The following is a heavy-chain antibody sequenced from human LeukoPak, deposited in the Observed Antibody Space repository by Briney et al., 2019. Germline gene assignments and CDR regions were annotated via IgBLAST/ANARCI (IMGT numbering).Heavy chain of an antibody. CDR2: MSPNGDST. CDR1: GYPFTKFY. J-gene: IGHJ4*02. CDR3: ARDRDYGSGIFDY. Sequence: ASVKLSCKASGYPFTKFYMHWVRQAPGHGLEWMGLMSPNGDSTLYSQKFQGRVTMTRDTSTSTDYMELSSLRSEDTAVYYCARDRDYGSGIFDYWGQGTLVTVSS. V-gene: IGHV1-46*01. D-gene: IGHD3-10*01.